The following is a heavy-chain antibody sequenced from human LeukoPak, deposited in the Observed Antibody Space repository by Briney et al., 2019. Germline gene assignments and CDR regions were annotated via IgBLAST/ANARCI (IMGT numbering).Heavy chain of an antibody. CDR3: ARAAYYYGSGSPSSNWFDP. CDR2: IIPIFGTA. CDR1: GGTFSSYA. J-gene: IGHJ5*02. Sequence: SVKVSCKASGGTFSSYAISWVRQAPGQGLEWMGGIIPIFGTANYAQKFQGRVTITTDESTSTAYMELSSLRSEDTAVYYCARAAYYYGSGSPSSNWFDPWGQGTLVTVSS. V-gene: IGHV1-69*05. D-gene: IGHD3-10*01.